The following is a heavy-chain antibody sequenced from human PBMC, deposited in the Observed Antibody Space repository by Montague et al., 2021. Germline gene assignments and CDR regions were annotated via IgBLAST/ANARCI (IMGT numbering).Heavy chain of an antibody. CDR2: IYYSGNS. Sequence: SETLSLTCTVSGASITSNIYYWGWTRQSPGKGPEWIGSIYYSGNSFYQPSLKSRITMAVDTSKNQFSLKLSSVTAADTAIYYCARVFSSWYVGWFDPWGQGTLVTVSS. CDR1: GASITSNIYY. V-gene: IGHV4-39*07. CDR3: ARVFSSWYVGWFDP. J-gene: IGHJ5*02. D-gene: IGHD6-13*01.